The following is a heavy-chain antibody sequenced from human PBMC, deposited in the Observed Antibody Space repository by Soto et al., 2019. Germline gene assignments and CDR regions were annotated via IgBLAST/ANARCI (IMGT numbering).Heavy chain of an antibody. J-gene: IGHJ4*02. CDR1: GYSFTSYW. D-gene: IGHD4-4*01. CDR3: TRQVPYSLGPQPDC. CDR2: IYPGDSDT. V-gene: IGHV5-51*01. Sequence: GESLKISCKGSGYSFTSYWIGWVRQMPGKGLEWMGIIYPGDSDTRYSPSFQGQVTISADKSIGTAYLQWNSLKASDTAMYYCTRQVPYSLGPQPDCWGQGTLVTVSS.